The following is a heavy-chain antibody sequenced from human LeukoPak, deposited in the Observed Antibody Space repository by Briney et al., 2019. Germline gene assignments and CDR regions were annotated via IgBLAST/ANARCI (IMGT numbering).Heavy chain of an antibody. J-gene: IGHJ5*02. CDR3: AREAWFDP. CDR2: ISSSSSYM. Sequence: NPGGSLTLSCAVSGFTSSNAWMSWVRQAPGKGLEWVSVISSSSSYMYYADSVKGRFTISRDNAKNSLYLQMNSLRVEDTAVYYCAREAWFDPWGQGTLVTVSS. V-gene: IGHV3-21*01. CDR1: GFTSSNAW.